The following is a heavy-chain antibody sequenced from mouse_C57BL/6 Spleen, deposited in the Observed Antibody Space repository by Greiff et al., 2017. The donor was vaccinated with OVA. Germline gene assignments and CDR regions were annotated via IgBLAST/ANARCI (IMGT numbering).Heavy chain of an antibody. CDR3: ARDYYGSSPD. J-gene: IGHJ2*01. Sequence: QVQLQQSGAELVKPGASVKISCKASGYAFSSYWMNWVKQRPGRGLEWIGQIYPGDGDTNSNGKFKGKATLTADKSSSTAYMQLSSLTSEDSAVYFCARDYYGSSPDWGQGTTLTVSS. V-gene: IGHV1-80*01. D-gene: IGHD1-1*01. CDR2: IYPGDGDT. CDR1: GYAFSSYW.